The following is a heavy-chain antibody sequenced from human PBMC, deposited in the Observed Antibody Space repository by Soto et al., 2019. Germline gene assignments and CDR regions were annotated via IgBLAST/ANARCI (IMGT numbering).Heavy chain of an antibody. CDR3: ARGRYDFWSGPASNENVYYYYYYGMDV. D-gene: IGHD3-3*01. J-gene: IGHJ6*02. CDR1: GFTFISYA. CDR2: ISYDGSNK. Sequence: WGSLRLSCAASGFTFISYAIRCVRHSPLKWREWVAVISYDGSNKYYADSVKGRFTISRDNSKNTLYLQMNSLRAEDTAVYYCARGRYDFWSGPASNENVYYYYYYGMDVWGQGTTVTVSS. V-gene: IGHV3-30-3*01.